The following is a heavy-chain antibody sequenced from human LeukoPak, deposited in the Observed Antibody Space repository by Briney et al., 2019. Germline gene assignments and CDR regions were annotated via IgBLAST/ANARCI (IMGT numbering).Heavy chain of an antibody. Sequence: PSETLSLTCAVYGGSFSGYYWSWIRQPPGKGLGWIGEINHSGSTNYNPSPNSPVTISVDTSKNQFSLKLSSVTAADTAVYYCARGGNVLLWFGVNWFDPWGQGTLVTVSS. D-gene: IGHD3-10*01. CDR2: INHSGST. V-gene: IGHV4-34*01. CDR1: GGSFSGYY. CDR3: ARGGNVLLWFGVNWFDP. J-gene: IGHJ5*02.